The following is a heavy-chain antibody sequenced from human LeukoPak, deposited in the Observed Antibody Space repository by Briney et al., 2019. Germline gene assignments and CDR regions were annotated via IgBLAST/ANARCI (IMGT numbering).Heavy chain of an antibody. V-gene: IGHV1-3*03. CDR3: VRSPYSYGFYYYMDV. Sequence: ASVKLSCKASGYTFTNYAILWVRQAPGQRLEWMGWIYTGNGNTKYSQDFQGRVTITRDTSASTAYMELSSLRSEDMAVYYCVRSPYSYGFYYYMDVWGKGTTVTVSS. D-gene: IGHD5-18*01. CDR2: IYTGNGNT. J-gene: IGHJ6*03. CDR1: GYTFTNYA.